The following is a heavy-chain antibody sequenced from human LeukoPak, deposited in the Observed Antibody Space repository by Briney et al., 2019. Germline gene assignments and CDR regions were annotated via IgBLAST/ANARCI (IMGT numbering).Heavy chain of an antibody. V-gene: IGHV4-59*01. Sequence: SETLSLTCTVSGGSISSYYWSWIRQPPGKGLEWIGYIYYSGSTNYNPSLKSRVTISVDTSKNQFSLKLSSVTAADTAVYYCARGSYGSGSYSFSYYYYYMDVWGKGTTVTISS. CDR1: GGSISSYY. CDR2: IYYSGST. J-gene: IGHJ6*03. CDR3: ARGSYGSGSYSFSYYYYYMDV. D-gene: IGHD3-10*01.